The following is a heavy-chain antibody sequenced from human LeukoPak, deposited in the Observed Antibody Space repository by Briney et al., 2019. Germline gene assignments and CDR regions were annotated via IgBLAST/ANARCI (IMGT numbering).Heavy chain of an antibody. CDR3: ARGDAAMANGIDY. Sequence: GGSLRLSCAATGFTFSSYIMNWVRQAPGKGLEWVSSITSSSSYIYYADSLKGRFTVSRDNAKNSLYLQMNSLRAEDTAVYYCARGDAAMANGIDYWGQGTLVTVSS. CDR1: GFTFSSYI. CDR2: ITSSSSYI. D-gene: IGHD5-18*01. V-gene: IGHV3-21*01. J-gene: IGHJ4*02.